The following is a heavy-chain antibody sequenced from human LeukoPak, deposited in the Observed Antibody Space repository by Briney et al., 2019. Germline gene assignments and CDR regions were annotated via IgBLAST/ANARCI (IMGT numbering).Heavy chain of an antibody. CDR3: MTGGHYSGT. D-gene: IGHD3-3*01. CDR2: ISWNSGSI. Sequence: GGALRLSCAASGFTFDDYAMHWVRQAPGKGLEWVSGISWNSGSIDYADSVKGRFTISRDNSKNTLYLQMNSLRGEDTAVYYCMTGGHYSGTWGQGSLVTVSS. J-gene: IGHJ4*02. V-gene: IGHV3-9*01. CDR1: GFTFDDYA.